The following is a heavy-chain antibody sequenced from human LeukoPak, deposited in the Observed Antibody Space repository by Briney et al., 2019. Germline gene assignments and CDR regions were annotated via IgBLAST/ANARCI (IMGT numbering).Heavy chain of an antibody. CDR1: GFTFSSYG. CDR3: ARGGGHSYGYLDY. V-gene: IGHV3-30*03. Sequence: PGGSLRLSCAASGFTFSSYGMHWVRQAPGKGLEWVAVISYDGSNKYYADSVKGRFTISRDNSKNTLYLQMNSLRVEDTAVYYCARGGGHSYGYLDYWGQGTLVTVSS. CDR2: ISYDGSNK. J-gene: IGHJ4*02. D-gene: IGHD5-18*01.